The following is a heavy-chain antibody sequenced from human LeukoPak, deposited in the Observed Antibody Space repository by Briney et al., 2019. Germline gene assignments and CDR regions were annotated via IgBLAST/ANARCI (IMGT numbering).Heavy chain of an antibody. CDR1: GFTFSSYA. V-gene: IGHV3-23*01. CDR3: ARESGEYSSSSIPVRRYYYMDV. D-gene: IGHD6-6*01. CDR2: ISGSGGST. Sequence: GGSLRLSCAASGFTFSSYAMSWVRQAPGKGLEWVSAISGSGGSTYYADSVKGRFTISRDNSKNTLYLQMNSLRAEDTAVYYCARESGEYSSSSIPVRRYYYMDVWGKGTTVTVSS. J-gene: IGHJ6*03.